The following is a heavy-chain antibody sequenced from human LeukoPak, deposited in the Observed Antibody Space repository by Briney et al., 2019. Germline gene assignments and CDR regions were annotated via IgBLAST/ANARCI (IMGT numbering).Heavy chain of an antibody. Sequence: PGGSLRLSCAASGFTFSSYAMHWVHQAPGKGLEWVAVISYDGSNKYYADSVKGRFTISRDNSKNTLYLQMNSLRAEDTAVYYCARDSNIVATIEGSLDYWGQGTLVTVSS. CDR3: ARDSNIVATIEGSLDY. D-gene: IGHD5-12*01. J-gene: IGHJ4*02. V-gene: IGHV3-30-3*01. CDR1: GFTFSSYA. CDR2: ISYDGSNK.